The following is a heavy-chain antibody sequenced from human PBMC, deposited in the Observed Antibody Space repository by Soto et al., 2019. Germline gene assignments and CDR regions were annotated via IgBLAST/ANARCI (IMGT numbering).Heavy chain of an antibody. CDR3: ARPSSYYYYGMDV. CDR1: GGSISSSSYY. J-gene: IGHJ6*02. Sequence: KASETLSLTCTVSGGSISSSSYYWGWIRQPPGKGLEWIGSIYYSGSTYYNPSLKSRVTISVDTSKNQFSLELSSVTAADTAVYYCARPSSYYYYGMDVWGQGTTVTVSS. V-gene: IGHV4-39*01. CDR2: IYYSGST.